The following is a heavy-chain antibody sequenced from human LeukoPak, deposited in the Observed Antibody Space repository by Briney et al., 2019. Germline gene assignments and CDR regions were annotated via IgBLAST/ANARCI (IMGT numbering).Heavy chain of an antibody. CDR1: GGSISSSSYY. D-gene: IGHD3-22*01. V-gene: IGHV4-39*07. CDR3: ARDIYYYDSSGSQTLDY. CDR2: IYYSGST. Sequence: PSETLSLTCTVSGGSISSSSYYWGWIRQPPGKGLEWIGSIYYSGSTYYNPSLKSRVTISVDTSKNQFSLKLSSVTAAGTAVYYCARDIYYYDSSGSQTLDYWGQGTLVTVSS. J-gene: IGHJ4*02.